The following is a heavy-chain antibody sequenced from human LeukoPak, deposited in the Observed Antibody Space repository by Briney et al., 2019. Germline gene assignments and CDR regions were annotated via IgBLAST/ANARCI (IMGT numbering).Heavy chain of an antibody. CDR1: DFNFITYA. J-gene: IGHJ4*02. V-gene: IGHV3-23*01. D-gene: IGHD3-9*01. CDR2: LGISGDYA. Sequence: GSLRLSCAASDFNFITYAMSWVRQAPGKGLQWVSSLGISGDYAWYAGSVKGRFTISRDRSKNTLYLQMNRLGAEDTAVYYCARGGGGNSDFLTTYTGASLSFDYWGQGALVTVSS. CDR3: ARGGGGNSDFLTTYTGASLSFDY.